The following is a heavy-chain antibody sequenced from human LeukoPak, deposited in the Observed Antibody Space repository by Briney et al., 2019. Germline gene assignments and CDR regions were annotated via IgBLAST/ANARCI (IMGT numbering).Heavy chain of an antibody. CDR1: GFTFSSYW. D-gene: IGHD2-15*01. CDR2: LNPSGSP. CDR3: ARGYNFCSGGFCYFSYDY. V-gene: IGHV4-34*08. J-gene: IGHJ4*02. Sequence: PGGSLRLSCAASGFTFSSYWMSWVRQTPGKGLEWIGELNPSGSPNYNPSLKSRVTISADTSKNQFSLKLSSVTAADTAVYYCARGYNFCSGGFCYFSYDYWGQGTLVTVSS.